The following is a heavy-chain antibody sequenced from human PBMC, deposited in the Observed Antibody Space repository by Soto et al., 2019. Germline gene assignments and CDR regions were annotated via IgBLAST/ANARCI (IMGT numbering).Heavy chain of an antibody. J-gene: IGHJ5*02. CDR1: GFTFSHAW. V-gene: IGHV3-15*01. CDR3: CVVKRLDQYSTSGYWFDP. Sequence: PGGSLRLSCAASGFTFSHAWMSWVRQAPGKGLEWVGRIKSKADGETKDYGAPVRGRFTISRDDAKDTLHLQMNSLRIEDTAVYYCCVVKRLDQYSTSGYWFDPWGPGTLVTVSS. CDR2: IKSKADGETK. D-gene: IGHD2-15*01.